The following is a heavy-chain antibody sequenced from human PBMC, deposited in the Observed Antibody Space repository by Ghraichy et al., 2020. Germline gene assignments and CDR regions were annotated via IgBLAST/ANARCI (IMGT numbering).Heavy chain of an antibody. D-gene: IGHD3-10*01. V-gene: IGHV3-30*02. Sequence: GGSLRLSCAASGFTFSSYGMHWVRQAPGKGLEWVAFIRYDGSNKYYADSVKGRFTISRDNSKNTLYLQMNSLRAEDTAVYYCAKGRWFGEFSSWFDPWGQGTLVTVSS. J-gene: IGHJ5*02. CDR2: IRYDGSNK. CDR1: GFTFSSYG. CDR3: AKGRWFGEFSSWFDP.